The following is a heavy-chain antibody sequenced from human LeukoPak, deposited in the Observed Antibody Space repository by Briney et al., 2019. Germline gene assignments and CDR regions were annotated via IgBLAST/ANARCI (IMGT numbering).Heavy chain of an antibody. J-gene: IGHJ4*02. CDR2: INHSGST. CDR1: GGSISSGSYY. V-gene: IGHV4-39*07. D-gene: IGHD6-19*01. CDR3: ASSIAVAGTSDY. Sequence: SETLSLTCTVSGGSISSGSYYWSWIRQPPGKGLEWIGEINHSGSTNYNPSLKSRVTVSVDTSKNQFSLKLSSVTAADTAVYYCASSIAVAGTSDYWGQGTLVTVSS.